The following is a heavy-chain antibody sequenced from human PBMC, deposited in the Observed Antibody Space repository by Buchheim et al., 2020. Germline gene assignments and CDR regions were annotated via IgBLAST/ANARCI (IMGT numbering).Heavy chain of an antibody. D-gene: IGHD3-22*01. CDR1: GLTFSSCA. V-gene: IGHV3-23*01. Sequence: EVQLLESGGGLVQPAGSLRLSCAASGLTFSSCAMSWVRQAPGKGLEWVSTITGSGGSTFYADFVKGRFTISRDNSKNALYLQMNSLRAEDTAVYYCATDGYDSRGYLTFPEYWGQGTL. J-gene: IGHJ4*02. CDR2: ITGSGGST. CDR3: ATDGYDSRGYLTFPEY.